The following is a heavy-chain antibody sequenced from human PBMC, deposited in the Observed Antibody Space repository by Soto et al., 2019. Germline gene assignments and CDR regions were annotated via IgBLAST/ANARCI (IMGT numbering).Heavy chain of an antibody. D-gene: IGHD5-18*01. V-gene: IGHV3-30-3*01. CDR3: AREPYSYGYLHFDY. CDR1: GFTLSSYA. Sequence: GGSLRLSCAASGFTLSSYAMHWVRQAPGKGPEWVAVISYDGSNKYYADSVKGRFTISRDNSKNTLYLQMNSLRAEDTAVYYCAREPYSYGYLHFDYWGQGTLVTVSS. CDR2: ISYDGSNK. J-gene: IGHJ4*02.